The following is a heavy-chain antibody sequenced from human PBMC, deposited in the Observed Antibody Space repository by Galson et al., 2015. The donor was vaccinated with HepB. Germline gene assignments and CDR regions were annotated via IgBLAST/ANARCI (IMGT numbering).Heavy chain of an antibody. J-gene: IGHJ3*02. V-gene: IGHV1-18*01. D-gene: IGHD2-2*02. Sequence: SVKVSCKASGYTFTRYGISWVRQAPGQGLEWMGWISAYNGNTNYAQKLQGRVTMTTDTSTSTAYMELRSLRSDDTAVYYCARYAGYCSSTSCYTLDAFDIWGQGTMVTVSS. CDR3: ARYAGYCSSTSCYTLDAFDI. CDR2: ISAYNGNT. CDR1: GYTFTRYG.